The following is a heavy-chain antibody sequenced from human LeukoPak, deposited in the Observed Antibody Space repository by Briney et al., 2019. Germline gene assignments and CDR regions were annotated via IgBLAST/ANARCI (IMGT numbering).Heavy chain of an antibody. CDR1: GGSISSSSYY. V-gene: IGHV4-39*07. CDR2: IYYSGST. J-gene: IGHJ3*02. D-gene: IGHD3-3*01. CDR3: ARVASGYDVFDI. Sequence: SETLSLTCTVSGGSISSSSYYWGWIRQPPGKGLEWIGSIYYSGSTNYNPSLKSRVTISVDTSKNQFSLKLSPVTAADTAVFYCARVASGYDVFDIWGQGTMVTVSS.